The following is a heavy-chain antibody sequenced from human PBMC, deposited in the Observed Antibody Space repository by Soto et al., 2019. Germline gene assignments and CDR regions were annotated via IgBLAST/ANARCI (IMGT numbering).Heavy chain of an antibody. CDR1: GASITDSY. D-gene: IGHD3-22*01. CDR2: IYFSGST. Sequence: SETLSLTCTVSGASITDSYWSWIRQPPEKGLEWIGYIYFSGSTNYNPSLKSRVTISLDTSKNQFSLKLSSVTAADTAVYYCAARPSYDSSGYYYWFNPWGQGTLVTVSS. V-gene: IGHV4-59*01. J-gene: IGHJ5*02. CDR3: AARPSYDSSGYYYWFNP.